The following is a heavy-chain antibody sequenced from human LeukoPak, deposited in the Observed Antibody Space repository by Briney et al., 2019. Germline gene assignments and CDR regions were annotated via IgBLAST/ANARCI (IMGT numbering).Heavy chain of an antibody. J-gene: IGHJ3*02. CDR1: GGSISDYY. D-gene: IGHD3-16*01. Sequence: SETLSLTCTISGGSISDYYWSWIRQPASKGLEWIGRIYTSGSTNYNPSLKSRVTMSVDTSKNQFSLKLSSVTAADTAVYYCARIKRGGWKDAFDIWGQGTMVTVSS. V-gene: IGHV4-4*07. CDR2: IYTSGST. CDR3: ARIKRGGWKDAFDI.